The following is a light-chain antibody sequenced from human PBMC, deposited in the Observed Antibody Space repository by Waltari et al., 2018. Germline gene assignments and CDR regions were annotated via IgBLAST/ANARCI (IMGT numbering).Light chain of an antibody. J-gene: IGLJ3*02. Sequence: QSALTQPPSVSGAPGQRVTISCTGSRSNIGAGFQVYWYQHLPGAAPKLVIFDTSNRPSGVPARFSAATSGASASLTISGLQAEDEADYYCQSYDAGLSGPWVFGSGTKLTVL. CDR1: RSNIGAGFQ. CDR3: QSYDAGLSGPWV. CDR2: DTS. V-gene: IGLV1-40*01.